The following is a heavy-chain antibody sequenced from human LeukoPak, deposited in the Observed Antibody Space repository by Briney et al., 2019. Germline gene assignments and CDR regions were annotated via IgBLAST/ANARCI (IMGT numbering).Heavy chain of an antibody. V-gene: IGHV1-2*02. CDR1: GYTFTGYY. D-gene: IGHD2-15*01. CDR2: INPNSGGT. Sequence: ASVKVSCKASGYTFTGYYMHWVRQAPGQGLEWMGWINPNSGGTNYAQEFQGRVTMTRDTSISTAYMELSRLRSDDTAVYYCARDMVVAAGWFDYWGQGTLVTVSS. CDR3: ARDMVVAAGWFDY. J-gene: IGHJ4*02.